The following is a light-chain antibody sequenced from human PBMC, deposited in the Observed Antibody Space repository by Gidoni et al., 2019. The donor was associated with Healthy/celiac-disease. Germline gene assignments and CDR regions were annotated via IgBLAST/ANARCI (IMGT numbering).Light chain of an antibody. CDR2: DAS. J-gene: IGKJ4*01. CDR3: QQRSN. Sequence: EIVLTQSPATLSLSPGERATLSCRASQSVSSYLAWYQQKPGQAPRLLIYDASNRVTGIPARFSGSGSGTDFTLTISSLEPEDFAVYYCQQRSNFXGXTKVEIK. CDR1: QSVSSY. V-gene: IGKV3-11*01.